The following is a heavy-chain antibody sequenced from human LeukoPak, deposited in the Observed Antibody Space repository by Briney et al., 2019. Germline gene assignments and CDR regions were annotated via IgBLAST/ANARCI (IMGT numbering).Heavy chain of an antibody. CDR3: AKTSGSYYNTFDY. CDR1: GFTFSLYS. Sequence: GGSLRLSCAASGFTFSLYSMNWVRQAPGKGLQWVSSISDSGAKTYYLDSVKGRATISRDNAKNSSYLEMNSLRAEDTALYYCAKTSGSYYNTFDYWGQGTLVTVSS. CDR2: ISDSGAKT. V-gene: IGHV3-21*04. D-gene: IGHD3-10*01. J-gene: IGHJ4*02.